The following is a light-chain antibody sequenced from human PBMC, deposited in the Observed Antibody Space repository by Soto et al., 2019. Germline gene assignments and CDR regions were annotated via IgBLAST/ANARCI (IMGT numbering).Light chain of an antibody. V-gene: IGKV1-5*03. Sequence: DIQMTQTPSTLSSSVGDRVTITCRASQSINSWLAWYQQKPGKAPKLLIHKASSLESGVPSRLSGSGSGTEFTLTINSLQPDDFATYYCQQYTNYPLTCRGGAKVDIK. CDR3: QQYTNYPLT. CDR1: QSINSW. CDR2: KAS. J-gene: IGKJ4*01.